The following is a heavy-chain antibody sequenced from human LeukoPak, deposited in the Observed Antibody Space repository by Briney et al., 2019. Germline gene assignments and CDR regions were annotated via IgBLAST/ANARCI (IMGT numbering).Heavy chain of an antibody. Sequence: GGSLRLSCAASGFTFSTYAMHWVRQAPGKGPEYISGISSNGERTYYANSVRGRFTISRDISKSTLYLQMGSLRLEDMAVYYCAREKTLVQGLDYWGQGTLVTVSS. CDR1: GFTFSTYA. CDR2: ISSNGERT. V-gene: IGHV3-64*01. J-gene: IGHJ4*02. CDR3: AREKTLVQGLDY. D-gene: IGHD3-10*01.